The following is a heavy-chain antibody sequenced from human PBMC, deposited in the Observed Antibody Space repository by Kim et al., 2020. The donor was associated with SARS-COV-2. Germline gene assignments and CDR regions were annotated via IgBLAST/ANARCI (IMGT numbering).Heavy chain of an antibody. Sequence: ASVKVSCKASGYTFTGYYMHWVRQAPGQGREWMGRINPNSGGTNYAQKFQGRVTMNRDTPISTAYMELSRLRSDDTAVYYCARTYYDFWSGRYYGMGVWGQGTTVTVSS. CDR3: ARTYYDFWSGRYYGMGV. J-gene: IGHJ6*02. CDR1: GYTFTGYY. V-gene: IGHV1-2*06. D-gene: IGHD3-3*01. CDR2: INPNSGGT.